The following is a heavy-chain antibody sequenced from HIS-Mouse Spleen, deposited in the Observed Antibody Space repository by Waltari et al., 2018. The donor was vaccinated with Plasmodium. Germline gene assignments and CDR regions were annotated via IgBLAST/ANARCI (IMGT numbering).Heavy chain of an antibody. CDR1: GGSISSSSYD. Sequence: QLQLQESGPGLVKPSETLSLTCTVSGGSISSSSYDWGWIRQPPGKGLEWIGSIYYSGSTYYNPSLKSRVTISVDTSKNQFSLKLSSVTAADTAVYYCARQLAYYDFWSGYSRGYYFDYWGQGTLVTVSS. D-gene: IGHD3-3*01. CDR2: IYYSGST. V-gene: IGHV4-39*01. J-gene: IGHJ4*02. CDR3: ARQLAYYDFWSGYSRGYYFDY.